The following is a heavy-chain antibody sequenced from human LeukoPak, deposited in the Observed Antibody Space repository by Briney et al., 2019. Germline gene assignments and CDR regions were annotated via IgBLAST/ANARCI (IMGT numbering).Heavy chain of an antibody. CDR1: GFTFSDYY. Sequence: PGGSLRLSCAGSGFTFSDYYMRWIRQAPGKGLEWVSYISSSGSTIYYADSVKGRFTISRDNAKNSLYLQMNSLRAEDTAVYYCARDLTDYDILTGYYRHDYWGQGTLVTVSS. CDR3: ARDLTDYDILTGYYRHDY. V-gene: IGHV3-11*01. J-gene: IGHJ4*02. CDR2: ISSSGSTI. D-gene: IGHD3-9*01.